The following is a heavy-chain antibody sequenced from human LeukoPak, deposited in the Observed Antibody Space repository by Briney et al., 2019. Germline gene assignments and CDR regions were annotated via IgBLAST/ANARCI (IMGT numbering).Heavy chain of an antibody. CDR1: GFTFSSYG. CDR3: AKARTYYDILTGYLDY. J-gene: IGHJ4*02. D-gene: IGHD3-9*01. Sequence: PGGTLRLSCAASGFTFSSYGMHWVRQAPGKGLERVAVISYDGSNKYYADSVKGRFTISRDNSKNTLHLQINSPRAEDRAVFYCAKARTYYDILTGYLDYWGQGTLVTVSS. V-gene: IGHV3-30*18. CDR2: ISYDGSNK.